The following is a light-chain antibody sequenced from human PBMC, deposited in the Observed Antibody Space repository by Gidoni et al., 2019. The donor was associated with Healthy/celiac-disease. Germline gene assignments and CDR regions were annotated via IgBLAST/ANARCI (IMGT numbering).Light chain of an antibody. CDR1: QSVSSN. V-gene: IGKV3-15*01. CDR2: GAS. Sequence: EIVMTQSPATLSVSPGGSATLSCRASQSVSSNLAWYQQKPGQAPRLLIYGASTRATGIPARFSGSGSGTEFTLTISSLQSEDFAVYYCQQYNNWPQTFXQXTKVEIK. J-gene: IGKJ1*01. CDR3: QQYNNWPQT.